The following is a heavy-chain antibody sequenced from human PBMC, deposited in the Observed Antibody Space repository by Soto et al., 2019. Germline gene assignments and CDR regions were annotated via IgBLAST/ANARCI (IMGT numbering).Heavy chain of an antibody. CDR1: EFSLSTSGVG. CDR2: IYWDDDK. CDR3: AHSSGYDSLLDY. D-gene: IGHD5-12*01. J-gene: IGHJ4*02. V-gene: IGHV2-5*02. Sequence: QITLKESGPTLVKPTQTLTLTCNFSEFSLSTSGVGVGWIRQPPGKALEWVALIYWDDDKRYRPSLKRRLTITKDTSKNQVVLKSNNIDPVDTATYYCAHSSGYDSLLDYWGQGTVVTVSS.